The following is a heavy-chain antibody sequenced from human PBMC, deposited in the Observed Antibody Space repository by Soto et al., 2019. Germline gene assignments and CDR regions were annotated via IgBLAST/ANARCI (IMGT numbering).Heavy chain of an antibody. D-gene: IGHD2-15*01. V-gene: IGHV2-5*01. Sequence: QITLKESGPTLVKPTQTLTLTCTFSGFSRSTSGVGVGWIRQPPGKALEWLALIYWNDDKHYCPSLKSRLTITKDTSKNQVVLTMTNVDPVDTGTYYCAHRLSECSGGSCYRFFDLWGRGTLVTVSS. CDR2: IYWNDDK. J-gene: IGHJ2*01. CDR3: AHRLSECSGGSCYRFFDL. CDR1: GFSRSTSGVG.